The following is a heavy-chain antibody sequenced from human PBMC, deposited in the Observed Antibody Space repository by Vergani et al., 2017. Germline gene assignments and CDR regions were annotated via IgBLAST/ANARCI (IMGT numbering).Heavy chain of an antibody. V-gene: IGHV3-66*01. CDR3: ARDQGVRVRDY. CDR1: GFTVSSNY. J-gene: IGHJ4*02. Sequence: EVQLVESGGGLVQPGGSLRLSCAASGFTVSSNYMSWVRQAPGKGLEWVSVIYSGGSTYYADSVKGRFTISRDNSKNTLYLQMNIRRAEDTAVYYCARDQGVRVRDYWGQGTLVTVSS. D-gene: IGHD3-10*01. CDR2: IYSGGST.